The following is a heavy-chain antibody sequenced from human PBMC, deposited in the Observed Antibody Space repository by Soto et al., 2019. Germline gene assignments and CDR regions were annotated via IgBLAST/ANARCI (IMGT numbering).Heavy chain of an antibody. D-gene: IGHD6-13*01. CDR2: ISGSGGSS. CDR3: AKVTKRAAAGRYEYYRYGMDV. CDR1: GFAFSTYA. Sequence: GGSLRLSCAASGFAFSTYAMTWVRQAPGKGLEWVSVISGSGGSSYYAASVKGRFTISRDNSKNTLYLQMNGLRAEDTALYYCAKVTKRAAAGRYEYYRYGMDVWGQGTTVTVSS. V-gene: IGHV3-23*01. J-gene: IGHJ6*02.